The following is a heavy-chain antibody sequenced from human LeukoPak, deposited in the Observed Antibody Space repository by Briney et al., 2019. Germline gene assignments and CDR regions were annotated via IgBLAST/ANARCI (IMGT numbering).Heavy chain of an antibody. CDR1: GFTFSSYA. CDR3: AKAANYDFWNGYYDY. V-gene: IGHV3-23*01. D-gene: IGHD3-3*01. J-gene: IGHJ4*02. Sequence: GGSLRLSCAASGFTFSSYALSWVRQAPGKGLEWVSAISGSGGTTYYADSVKGRFTISRDNSKNTLYLQMNSLRAEDTAVYYCAKAANYDFWNGYYDYCGQGTLVTVSS. CDR2: ISGSGGTT.